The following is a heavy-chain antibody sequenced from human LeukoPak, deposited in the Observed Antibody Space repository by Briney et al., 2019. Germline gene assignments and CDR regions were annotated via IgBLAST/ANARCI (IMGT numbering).Heavy chain of an antibody. J-gene: IGHJ3*02. CDR2: IYYSGST. CDR1: GGSISSYY. CDR3: ARDWGHIVGATRAFDI. Sequence: SETLSLTCTVSGGSISSYYWSWIRQPPGKGLEWIGYIYYSGSTNYNPSLESRVTISVDTSKNQFSLKLSSVTAADTAVYYCARDWGHIVGATRAFDIWGQGTMVTVSS. D-gene: IGHD1-26*01. V-gene: IGHV4-59*01.